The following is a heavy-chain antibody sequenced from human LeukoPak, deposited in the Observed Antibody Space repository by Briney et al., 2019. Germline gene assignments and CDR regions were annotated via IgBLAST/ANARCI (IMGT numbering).Heavy chain of an antibody. D-gene: IGHD3-3*01. CDR3: ARGRNVVEWLLDY. J-gene: IGHJ4*02. V-gene: IGHV1-46*01. CDR2: INSCGRST. CDR1: GYTFTSYY. Sequence: GASVKASCKASGYTFTSYYMHWVRQAPGQGLEWMGIINSCGRSTSYAQNFQGRVTMPRDTTTSTVYMQLSRLRSQDTAVYYCARGRNVVEWLLDYWGQGPLVTVSS.